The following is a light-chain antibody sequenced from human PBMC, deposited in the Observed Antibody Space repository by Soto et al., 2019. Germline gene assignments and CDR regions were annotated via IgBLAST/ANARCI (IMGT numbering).Light chain of an antibody. CDR2: AAS. Sequence: AIRMTQSPSSFSASTGDRVTITCRASQGISSYLAWYQQKPGKAPKILIYAASTLQSGVPSRSSGSRSGTDFTLTISCLQSEDFSTYYCQQYYSYPPITFGQGTRLEIK. CDR3: QQYYSYPPIT. CDR1: QGISSY. V-gene: IGKV1-8*01. J-gene: IGKJ5*01.